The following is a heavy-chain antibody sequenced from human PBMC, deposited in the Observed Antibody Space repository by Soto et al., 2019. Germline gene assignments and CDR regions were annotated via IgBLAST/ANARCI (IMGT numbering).Heavy chain of an antibody. CDR3: ARGGGLTVVNWFDP. Sequence: GASVKVSCKASGYIFTNYAISWVRQAPGQGPEWMGWISGYNGNTNYAQKFQGRVTMTTDTSTSTAYMELRSLRSDDTAVYYCARGGGLTVVNWFDPWGQGTLVTVSS. CDR2: ISGYNGNT. V-gene: IGHV1-18*01. J-gene: IGHJ5*02. CDR1: GYIFTNYA. D-gene: IGHD4-17*01.